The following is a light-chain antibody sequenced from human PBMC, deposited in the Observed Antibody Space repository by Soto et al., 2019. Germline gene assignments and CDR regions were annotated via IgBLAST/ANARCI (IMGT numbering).Light chain of an antibody. Sequence: QSALTQPRSVSGSPGQSVTISCTGTSSDVGGYNYVSWYQQHPGKAPKLMIYDVSKRPSGVPDRFSGSKSGNTASLTISGXXXXXXXXXYCCSYAGSYTGVFGGGTK. V-gene: IGLV2-11*01. CDR2: DVS. CDR1: SSDVGGYNY. CDR3: CSYAGSYTGV. J-gene: IGLJ2*01.